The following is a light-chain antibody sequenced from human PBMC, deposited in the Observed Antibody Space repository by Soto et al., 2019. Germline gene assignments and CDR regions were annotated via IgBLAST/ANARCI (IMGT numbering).Light chain of an antibody. CDR1: ESVAGH. CDR3: QQYDGWPRT. V-gene: IGKV3-15*01. J-gene: IGKJ1*01. CDR2: GAS. Sequence: EIVLTQSPGTLSLSPGERATLSCRASESVAGHLAWYQQKPGQAPRLLIHGASIRATGIPVRFSGSGSGTEFTLTISSLQSEDFAVYYCQQYDGWPRTFGQGTKVDIK.